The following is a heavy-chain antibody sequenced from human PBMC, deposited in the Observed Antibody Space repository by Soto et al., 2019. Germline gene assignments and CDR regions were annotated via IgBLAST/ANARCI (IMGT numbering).Heavy chain of an antibody. D-gene: IGHD6-13*01. CDR2: INPASGST. V-gene: IGHV1-46*01. CDR3: ARDLAAGDH. Sequence: QVQLVQSGAEVKKPGASVKLSCRTSGYTFTHYYIHWVRQAPGQGLEWLAIINPASGSTNYAQDFQGRVTFTMDTSTTTGYMELSGLRAEDTAIFYCARDLAAGDHWGQGTLVTVSS. CDR1: GYTFTHYY. J-gene: IGHJ4*02.